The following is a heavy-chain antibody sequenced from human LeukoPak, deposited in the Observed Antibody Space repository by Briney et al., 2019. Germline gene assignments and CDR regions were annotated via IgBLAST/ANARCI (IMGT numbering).Heavy chain of an antibody. Sequence: SETLSLTCTVSGGSISSDDYYWSWIRQPPGKGLEWIGYIYYSGSTYYNPSLKSRFTISVDTSKNQFSLKLSSVTAADTAVYYCARFLGRDGYKKRYFDYWGQGTLVTVSS. CDR3: ARFLGRDGYKKRYFDY. V-gene: IGHV4-30-4*01. CDR1: GGSISSDDYY. D-gene: IGHD5-24*01. J-gene: IGHJ4*02. CDR2: IYYSGST.